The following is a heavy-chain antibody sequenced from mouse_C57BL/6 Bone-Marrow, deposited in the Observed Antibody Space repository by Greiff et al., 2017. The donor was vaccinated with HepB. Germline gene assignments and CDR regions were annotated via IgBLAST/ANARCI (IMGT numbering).Heavy chain of an antibody. V-gene: IGHV1-59*01. J-gene: IGHJ4*01. CDR1: GYTFTSYW. D-gene: IGHD2-5*01. CDR2: IDPSDSYT. CDR3: ARYYSNPYYAMDY. Sequence: QVQLQQPGAELVRPGTSVKLSCKASGYTFTSYWMHWVKQRPGQGLEWIGVIDPSDSYTNYNQKFKGKATLTVDTSSSPAYMQLSSLTSADSAVYYCARYYSNPYYAMDYWGQGTSVTVSA.